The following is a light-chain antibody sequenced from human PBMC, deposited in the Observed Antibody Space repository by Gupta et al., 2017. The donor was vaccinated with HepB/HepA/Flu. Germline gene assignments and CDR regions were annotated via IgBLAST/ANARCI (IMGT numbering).Light chain of an antibody. CDR3: QSVDNNRSAWV. CDR2: DNN. V-gene: IGLV1-40*01. CDR1: SSNIGAGNG. Sequence: QSVLTHPPSVSWAPGQRVTIPCTGSSSNIGAGNGVHWYQQLPGTAPKLVIHDNNNRPSGVPERFSGSKSGTSASLAITGLQADDESDYYCQSVDNNRSAWVFGGGTKLTVL. J-gene: IGLJ3*02.